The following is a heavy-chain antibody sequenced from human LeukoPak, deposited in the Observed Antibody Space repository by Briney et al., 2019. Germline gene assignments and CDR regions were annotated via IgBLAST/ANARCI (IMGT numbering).Heavy chain of an antibody. Sequence: GGSLRLSCAASGFTFSDYYMSWIRQAPGKGLEWVSDISSSSSYTNYADSVKGRFTISRDNAKNSLYLQMNSLRAEDTAVYYCAREGAVAGSYYYYGMDVWGQGTTVTVSS. J-gene: IGHJ6*02. CDR2: ISSSSSYT. V-gene: IGHV3-11*06. D-gene: IGHD6-19*01. CDR1: GFTFSDYY. CDR3: AREGAVAGSYYYYGMDV.